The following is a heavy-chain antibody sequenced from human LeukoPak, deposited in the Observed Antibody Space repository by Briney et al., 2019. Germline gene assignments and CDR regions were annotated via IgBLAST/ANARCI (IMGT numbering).Heavy chain of an antibody. D-gene: IGHD2-2*01. CDR2: INPNSGGT. CDR1: LYTFTGYY. Sequence: SVKVSCQASLYTFTGYYMHWVRQAPGQELEGMGWINPNSGGTKYAQKFQGRVTMTRDTSISTAYMELSRLRSDDTAVYYCARAKFHCSSTSCYSFYGMDVWGQGTTVTVSS. CDR3: ARAKFHCSSTSCYSFYGMDV. J-gene: IGHJ6*02. V-gene: IGHV1-2*02.